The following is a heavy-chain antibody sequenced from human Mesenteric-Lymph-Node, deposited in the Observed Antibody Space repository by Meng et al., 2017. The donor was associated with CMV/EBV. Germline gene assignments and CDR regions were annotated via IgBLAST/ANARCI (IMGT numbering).Heavy chain of an antibody. D-gene: IGHD6-13*01. CDR3: AGGIAAAGSRWFDP. J-gene: IGHJ5*02. Sequence: QVQLVQSGDEVKKPWSSVKVSCKASGGPFSSYTISWVRQAPGQGLEWMGRIIPILGIANYAQKFQGRVTITADKSTSTAYMELSSLRSEDTAVYYCAGGIAAAGSRWFDPWGQGTLVTVSS. CDR1: GGPFSSYT. V-gene: IGHV1-69*02. CDR2: IIPILGIA.